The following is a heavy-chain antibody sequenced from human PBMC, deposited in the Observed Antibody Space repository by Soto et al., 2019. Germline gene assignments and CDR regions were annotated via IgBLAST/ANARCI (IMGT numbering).Heavy chain of an antibody. CDR1: GASLSVHSYY. D-gene: IGHD1-20*01. Sequence: KPSETLSLTCTVSGASLSVHSYYWTWIRQPPGKGLEWIGSSYHSGTTYFNPSLKSRATISVDTSKNQFSLRLTSLTAADTAIYYCTMRYNWNENYFDPWCPVALVTVSS. CDR2: SYHSGTT. V-gene: IGHV4-39*01. CDR3: TMRYNWNENYFDP. J-gene: IGHJ5*02.